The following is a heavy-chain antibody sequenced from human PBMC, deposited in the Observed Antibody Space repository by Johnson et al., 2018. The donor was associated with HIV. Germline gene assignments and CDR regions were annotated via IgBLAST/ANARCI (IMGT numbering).Heavy chain of an antibody. J-gene: IGHJ3*02. CDR3: ASPYDAFDI. CDR2: ISSSGSTI. Sequence: QVQLVESGGGVVRPGGSLRLSCAASGFTVSSNYMSWVRQAPGKGLEWVSYISSSGSTIYYADSVKGRFTISRDNAKNSLYLQMNSLRAEDTAVYYCASPYDAFDIWGQGTMVTVSS. CDR1: GFTVSSNY. V-gene: IGHV3-11*04.